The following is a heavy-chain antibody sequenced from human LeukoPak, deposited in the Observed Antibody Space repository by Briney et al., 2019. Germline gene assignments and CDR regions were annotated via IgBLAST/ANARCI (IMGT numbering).Heavy chain of an antibody. CDR3: ARVGVAVVIKDAFDI. CDR1: GFTFSDYY. J-gene: IGHJ3*02. V-gene: IGHV3-11*04. CDR2: ISSSGSTI. Sequence: PGGSLRLSCAASGFTFSDYYMSWIRQAPGKGLEWVSYISSSGSTIYYADSVKGRFTISRDNSKNTLYLQMNSLRAEDTAVYYCARVGVAVVIKDAFDIWGQGTMVTVSS. D-gene: IGHD3-22*01.